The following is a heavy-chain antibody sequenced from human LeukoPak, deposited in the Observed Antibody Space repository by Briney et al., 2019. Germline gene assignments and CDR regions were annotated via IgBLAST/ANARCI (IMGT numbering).Heavy chain of an antibody. Sequence: SETLSLTCAVYGGSFSGYYWSWIHQPPGKGLERIGEINHSGSTNYNPSLKSQVTISVDTSKNQFSLKLSSVTAADTAVYYCARDHRRSSYYYYGMDVWGQGTTVTVSS. CDR1: GGSFSGYY. J-gene: IGHJ6*02. V-gene: IGHV4-34*01. CDR2: INHSGST. CDR3: ARDHRRSSYYYYGMDV.